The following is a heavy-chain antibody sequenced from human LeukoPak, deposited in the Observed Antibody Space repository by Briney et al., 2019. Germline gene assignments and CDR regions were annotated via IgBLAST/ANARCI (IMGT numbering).Heavy chain of an antibody. CDR1: GDSVSSNSAA. D-gene: IGHD3-10*01. CDR2: TYYRSKWYN. CDR3: ARLSYYNRDAFDI. V-gene: IGHV6-1*01. J-gene: IGHJ3*02. Sequence: SQTLSLTCAISGDSVSSNSAAWNWIRQSPSRGLEWLGRTYYRSKWYNDYAVSVKSRVTIKSDTSKNQFSLQLNSVTPEDTAVYYCARLSYYNRDAFDIWGQGTMVTVSS.